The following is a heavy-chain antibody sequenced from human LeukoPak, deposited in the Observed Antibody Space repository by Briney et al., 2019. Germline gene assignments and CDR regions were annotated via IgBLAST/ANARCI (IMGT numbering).Heavy chain of an antibody. J-gene: IGHJ4*02. Sequence: GASVKVSCKASGYTFTSYGISWVRQAPGQGLEWMGWISAYNGNTNYAQKLQGRVTMATDTSTSTAYMELRSLRSDDTAVYYCARHAGADGSNWSYFDYWGQGTLVTVSS. CDR3: ARHAGADGSNWSYFDY. CDR2: ISAYNGNT. V-gene: IGHV1-18*01. D-gene: IGHD6-13*01. CDR1: GYTFTSYG.